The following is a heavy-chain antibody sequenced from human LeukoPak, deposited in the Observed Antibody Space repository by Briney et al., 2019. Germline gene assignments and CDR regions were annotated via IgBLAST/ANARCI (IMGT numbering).Heavy chain of an antibody. CDR1: GYTFTSSD. V-gene: IGHV1-8*01. Sequence: ASVKVSCKASGYTFTSSDINWVRQAPGQGLEWMVWMNPNSGKTGSARKFQGRVAMTKNISISTAYIEVSSLGYEDTATYYCARGRPGLASAGTYDFWGQGTLITVSS. J-gene: IGHJ4*02. CDR2: MNPNSGKT. CDR3: ARGRPGLASAGTYDF. D-gene: IGHD6-13*01.